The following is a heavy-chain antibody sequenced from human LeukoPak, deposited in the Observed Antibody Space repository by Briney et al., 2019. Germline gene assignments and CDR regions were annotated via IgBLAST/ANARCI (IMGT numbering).Heavy chain of an antibody. CDR3: AKGSCPSSTSCQYGMDV. D-gene: IGHD2-2*01. J-gene: IGHJ6*02. CDR1: GFTFTGYW. V-gene: IGHV3-7*01. Sequence: PGGSLRLSCAASGFTFTGYWMSWVRQAPGKGLEWVANVKPDGSEEYYVDSVKGRFTISRDNAKTSVYLQMNSLRAEDTAIYYCAKGSCPSSTSCQYGMDVWGQGTTVTVSS. CDR2: VKPDGSEE.